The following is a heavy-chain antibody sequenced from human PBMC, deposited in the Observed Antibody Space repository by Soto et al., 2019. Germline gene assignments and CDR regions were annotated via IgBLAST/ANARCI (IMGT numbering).Heavy chain of an antibody. CDR3: ARDVHFAFDS. J-gene: IGHJ4*02. Sequence: GGSPRLSCAASGFTFSTYSLNWVRQAPGKGLEWVSYINGGSNAIMYVDSVRGRFSISRDNAKNSLYLQMNSLRDEDTAVYYCARDVHFAFDSWGQGILVTVSS. V-gene: IGHV3-48*02. CDR1: GFTFSTYS. CDR2: INGGSNAI. D-gene: IGHD3-3*02.